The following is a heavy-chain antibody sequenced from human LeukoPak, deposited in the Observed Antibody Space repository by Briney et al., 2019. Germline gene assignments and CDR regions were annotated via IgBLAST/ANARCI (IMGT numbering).Heavy chain of an antibody. CDR1: GGSVSSNSYF. V-gene: IGHV4-61*01. D-gene: IGHD4-23*01. J-gene: IGHJ4*02. CDR3: ARDYGGNFGLDY. CDR2: IYYSGRT. Sequence: SETLSLTCTVSGGSVSSNSYFWSWIRQPPGKGLEWIGYIYYSGRTNYNPSLKSRVTISVDTSKNQFSLKLSSVTAADTAVYYCARDYGGNFGLDYWGQGTLVTVSS.